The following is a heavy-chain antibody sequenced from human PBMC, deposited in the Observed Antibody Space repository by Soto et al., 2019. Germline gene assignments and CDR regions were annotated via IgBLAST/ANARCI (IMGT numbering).Heavy chain of an antibody. CDR2: IVNDGSEQ. CDR3: ARDALYVDNGLDL. V-gene: IGHV3-33*01. J-gene: IGHJ5*02. Sequence: QVQLVESGGGVVRPGRSLRLSCAATGFSFSTHGMHWVRQAPGKGLEWVAVIVNDGSEQQYADALKGRFTISRDKARNNLYLQMNNLRAEDTALYSGARDALYVDNGLDLWGQGTLVTVSS. CDR1: GFSFSTHG. D-gene: IGHD3-9*01.